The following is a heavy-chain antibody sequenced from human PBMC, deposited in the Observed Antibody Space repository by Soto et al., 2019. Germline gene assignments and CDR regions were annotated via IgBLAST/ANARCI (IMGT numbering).Heavy chain of an antibody. CDR2: IYYSGST. V-gene: IGHV4-59*01. J-gene: IGHJ6*02. CDR3: ARTYPYYGSGSYSYYGMDV. Sequence: SETLSLTCTVSGGSISSYYWSWIRQPPGKGLEWIGYIYYSGSTNYNPSLKSRVTISVDTSKNQFSLKLSSVTAADTAVYYCARTYPYYGSGSYSYYGMDVWGQGTTVTVS. CDR1: GGSISSYY. D-gene: IGHD3-10*01.